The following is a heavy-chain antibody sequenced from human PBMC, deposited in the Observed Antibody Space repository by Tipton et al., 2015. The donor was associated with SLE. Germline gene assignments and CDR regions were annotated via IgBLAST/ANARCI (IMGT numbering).Heavy chain of an antibody. CDR2: IWPGESDT. J-gene: IGHJ4*02. Sequence: VQLVQSGAEVKEPGESLKISCKGSGYSFTDYWIGWVRQMPGKGLEWMGIIWPGESDTRYSPSFQGQGTISTDKSITTAYRQWSSLKASDPAMYYCARLRDWTDYFDYWGQGTLVTVSS. D-gene: IGHD3/OR15-3a*01. CDR1: GYSFTDYW. V-gene: IGHV5-51*03. CDR3: ARLRDWTDYFDY.